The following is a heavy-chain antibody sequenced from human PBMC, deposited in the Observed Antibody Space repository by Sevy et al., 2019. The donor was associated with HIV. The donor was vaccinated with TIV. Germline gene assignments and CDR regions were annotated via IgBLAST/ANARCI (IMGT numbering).Heavy chain of an antibody. CDR1: GFDFGTYS. V-gene: IGHV3-21*01. Sequence: GGSLRLSCAASGFDFGTYSMNWVRQAPGKGLEWVSSISSKNDYIFYADSVKGRFTISKDNAKNSLDLQMNSLRVEDTAVYYCAREGDCIGIDCYDDWRLPSYYYYPMDVWGQGTTVTVSS. CDR3: AREGDCIGIDCYDDWRLPSYYYYPMDV. D-gene: IGHD2-2*01. J-gene: IGHJ6*02. CDR2: ISSKNDYI.